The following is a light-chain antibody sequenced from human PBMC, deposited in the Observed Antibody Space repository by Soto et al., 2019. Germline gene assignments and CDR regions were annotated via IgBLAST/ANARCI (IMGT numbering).Light chain of an antibody. CDR3: GTWDGSRNWV. CDR2: DNN. J-gene: IGLJ3*02. V-gene: IGLV1-51*01. Sequence: QPVLTQTPSVSAAPGQKVTISCSGTSSNVGNNYVSWYQQFPDTAPKLLIYDNNKRPSGIPDRFSGSKSGASATLVITGVQTGDEADYYCGTWDGSRNWVFGGGTQLTVL. CDR1: SSNVGNNY.